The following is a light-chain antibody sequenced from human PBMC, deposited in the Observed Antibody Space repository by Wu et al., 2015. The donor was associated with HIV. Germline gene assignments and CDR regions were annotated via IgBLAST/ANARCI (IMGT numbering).Light chain of an antibody. J-gene: IGKJ2*01. V-gene: IGKV1-5*03. CDR1: QYVEKW. CDR2: KAS. Sequence: DIQMTQSPSILSASAGDRVTITCRASQYVEKWLAWYQQKPGKAPKLLIYKASSLERGVPSRFSGSGSAREFTLTITSPQPDDSATYYCQQHHSYPYTFGQGTKLEIK. CDR3: QQHHSYPYT.